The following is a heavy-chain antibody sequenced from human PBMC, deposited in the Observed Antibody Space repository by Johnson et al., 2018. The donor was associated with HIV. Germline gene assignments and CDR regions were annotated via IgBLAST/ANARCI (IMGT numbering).Heavy chain of an antibody. CDR3: ARELGEDDYYDSGGDAFDI. Sequence: QVQLVESGGGVVQPGRSLRLSCAASGFTFSSYAMHWVRQAPGKGLEWVAVISYDGSNKYYAHPVKGRFTIFRDNSKNTLYLQMNRLKPDDTAIYYCARELGEDDYYDSGGDAFDIWGQGTLVTVSS. CDR2: ISYDGSNK. CDR1: GFTFSSYA. J-gene: IGHJ3*02. D-gene: IGHD3-22*01. V-gene: IGHV3-30*04.